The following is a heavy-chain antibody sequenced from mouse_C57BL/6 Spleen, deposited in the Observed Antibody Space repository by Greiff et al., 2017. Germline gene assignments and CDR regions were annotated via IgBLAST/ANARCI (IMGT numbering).Heavy chain of an antibody. D-gene: IGHD2-13*01. CDR3: ARGTDYEDY. J-gene: IGHJ2*01. V-gene: IGHV1-69*01. Sequence: QVQLQQPGAELVMPGASVKLSCKASGYTFTSYWMHWVKQRPGQGLEWIGELDPSDSYTNYNQQFKGKSTLTVDKSSSTAYMQLSSLTSEDSAVYYCARGTDYEDYWGQGTTLTVSS. CDR2: LDPSDSYT. CDR1: GYTFTSYW.